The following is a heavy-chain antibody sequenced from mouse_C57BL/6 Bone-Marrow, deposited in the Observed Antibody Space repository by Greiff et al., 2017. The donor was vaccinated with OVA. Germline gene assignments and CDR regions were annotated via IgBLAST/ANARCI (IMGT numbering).Heavy chain of an antibody. J-gene: IGHJ3*01. CDR2: IDPSDSYT. V-gene: IGHV1-50*01. CDR3: ARSQEGSSPWFAY. D-gene: IGHD1-3*01. Sequence: VQLQQPGAELVKPGASVKLSCKASGYTFTSYWMQWVKQRPGQGLEWIGEIDPSDSYTNYNQKFKGKATLTVDTSSSTAYMQLSSLTSEDSAVYYCARSQEGSSPWFAYWGQGTLVTVSA. CDR1: GYTFTSYW.